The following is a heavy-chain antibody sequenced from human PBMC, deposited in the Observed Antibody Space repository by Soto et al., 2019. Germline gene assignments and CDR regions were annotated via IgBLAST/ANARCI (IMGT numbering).Heavy chain of an antibody. V-gene: IGHV4-59*01. CDR3: ARGSSGWPPRLAY. Sequence: QVQLQESGPGLVKPSETLSLNCTVSGGPISSYYWSWIRQSPGKGLEWIGYIYYSGSTNYNPSLKSRVTISVDTSKNPFSLELSSVAAADTAVYYCARGSSGWPPRLAYWGQGTLVTVSS. CDR2: IYYSGST. D-gene: IGHD6-19*01. CDR1: GGPISSYY. J-gene: IGHJ4*02.